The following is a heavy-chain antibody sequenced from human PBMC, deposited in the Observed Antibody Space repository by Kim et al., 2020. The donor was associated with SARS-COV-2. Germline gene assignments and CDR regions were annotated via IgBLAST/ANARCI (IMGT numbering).Heavy chain of an antibody. Sequence: ASVKVSCKASGYTFTGYYMHWVRQAPGQGLEWMGWINPNSGGTNYAQKFQGWVTMTRDTSISTAYMELSRLRSDDTAVYYCARAGYYGSGSYYNFAFDIWGQGTMVTVSS. J-gene: IGHJ3*02. CDR2: INPNSGGT. CDR3: ARAGYYGSGSYYNFAFDI. V-gene: IGHV1-2*04. CDR1: GYTFTGYY. D-gene: IGHD3-10*01.